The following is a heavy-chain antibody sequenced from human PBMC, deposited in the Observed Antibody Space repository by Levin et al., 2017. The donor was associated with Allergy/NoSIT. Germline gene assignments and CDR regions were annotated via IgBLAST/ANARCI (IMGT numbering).Heavy chain of an antibody. D-gene: IGHD2-15*01. J-gene: IGHJ5*02. Sequence: KISCKASGGTFSSYTISWVRQAPGQGLEWMGRIIPILGIANYAQKFQGRVTITADKSTSTAYMELSSLRSEDTAVYYCARESVEYCSGGSCYRQRDNWFDPWGQGTLVTVSS. CDR2: IIPILGIA. CDR1: GGTFSSYT. CDR3: ARESVEYCSGGSCYRQRDNWFDP. V-gene: IGHV1-69*04.